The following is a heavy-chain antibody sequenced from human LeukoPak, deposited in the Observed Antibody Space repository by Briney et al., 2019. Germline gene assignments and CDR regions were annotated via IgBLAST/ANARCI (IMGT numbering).Heavy chain of an antibody. J-gene: IGHJ3*02. Sequence: ASVKVSCKDSGYTFTGYYLHWVRQAPGQGLEWVVWINPNNGGTNYAQTFQGRVTMTRDTSISTAYMELSRLRFDDTAVYYCARGGSRSSGAFDIWGQGTMVTVSS. V-gene: IGHV1-2*02. CDR1: GYTFTGYY. CDR3: ARGGSRSSGAFDI. CDR2: INPNNGGT. D-gene: IGHD6-13*01.